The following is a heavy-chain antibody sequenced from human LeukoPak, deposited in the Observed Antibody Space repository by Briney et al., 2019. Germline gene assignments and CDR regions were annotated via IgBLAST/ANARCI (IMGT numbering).Heavy chain of an antibody. CDR3: ARHFGYCSGGSCHYKYYFDY. J-gene: IGHJ4*02. D-gene: IGHD2-15*01. Sequence: SETLSLTCTVSGGSISSYYWSWIRQPPGKGLEWIGYIYYSGSTNYNPSLKSRVTISVDTSKNQFSLKLSSVTAADTAVYYCARHFGYCSGGSCHYKYYFDYWGQGTLVTVSS. V-gene: IGHV4-59*08. CDR1: GGSISSYY. CDR2: IYYSGST.